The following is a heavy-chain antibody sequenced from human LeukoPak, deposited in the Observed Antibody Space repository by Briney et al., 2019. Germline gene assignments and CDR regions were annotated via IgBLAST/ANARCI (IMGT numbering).Heavy chain of an antibody. V-gene: IGHV5-10-1*01. Sequence: GESLKISFKGSGYSFTSYWISWVRPMPGKGGEWMGRIDPSDSYTNYSPSFQGHVTISADKSISTAYLQWSSLKASDTAMYYCARQGQWLARVAFDIWGQGTMVTVSS. J-gene: IGHJ3*02. CDR2: IDPSDSYT. CDR3: ARQGQWLARVAFDI. D-gene: IGHD6-19*01. CDR1: GYSFTSYW.